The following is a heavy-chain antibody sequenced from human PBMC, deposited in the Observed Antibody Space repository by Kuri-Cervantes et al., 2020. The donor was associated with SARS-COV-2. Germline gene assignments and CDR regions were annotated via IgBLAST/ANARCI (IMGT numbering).Heavy chain of an antibody. CDR1: GFTFSDYY. D-gene: IGHD6-6*01. CDR3: ARDRAYSSSEYNWFDP. J-gene: IGHJ5*02. V-gene: IGHV3-11*04. CDR2: ISSSGSTI. Sequence: GESLKISCAASGFTFSDYYMSWIRQAPGKGLEWVSYISSSGSTIYYADSVKGRFTISRDNAKNSLYLQMNSLRAEDTAVYYCARDRAYSSSEYNWFDPWGQGTLVTVSS.